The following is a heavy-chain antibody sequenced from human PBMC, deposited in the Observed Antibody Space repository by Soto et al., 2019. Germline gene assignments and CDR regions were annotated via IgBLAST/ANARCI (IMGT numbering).Heavy chain of an antibody. D-gene: IGHD2-2*01. CDR1: GGSISGGPYY. Sequence: QVQLQESGPGLVKPSQTLSLTCTVSGGSISGGPYYWTWIRQHPGSGLEWIGYIYYTGSTYYNPSLKSRVIISVDTSNNHLSLKFSSVTAADTAVYFCARVSGIVVVPTAKDPHYYYMDVWGKGTTVTVSS. J-gene: IGHJ6*03. V-gene: IGHV4-31*03. CDR2: IYYTGST. CDR3: ARVSGIVVVPTAKDPHYYYMDV.